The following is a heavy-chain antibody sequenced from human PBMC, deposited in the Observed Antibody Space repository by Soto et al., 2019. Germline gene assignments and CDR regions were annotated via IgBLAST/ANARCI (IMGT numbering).Heavy chain of an antibody. CDR1: GFTFSSYA. Sequence: GGSLRLSCAASGFTFSSYAMHWVRQAPGKGLEWVAVISYDGSNKYYADSVKGRFTISRDNSKNTLYLQMNSLRSDDTAVYYCARVRVLRYFDWSTARAFDIWGQGTMVTVSS. CDR3: ARVRVLRYFDWSTARAFDI. CDR2: ISYDGSNK. V-gene: IGHV3-30-3*01. J-gene: IGHJ3*02. D-gene: IGHD3-9*01.